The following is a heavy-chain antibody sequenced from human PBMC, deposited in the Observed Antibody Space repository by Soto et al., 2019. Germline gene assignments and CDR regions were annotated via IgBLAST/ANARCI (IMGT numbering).Heavy chain of an antibody. CDR2: ISGSGGTT. Sequence: EVQLLESGGGLIQPGGSLRLSCTASTFTFSYYAMSWVRQAPGEGLEWVAGISGSGGTTYYTESVKGRFSISRDNSNKTLFLHLSSLRAEDTAIYYCATISDRGITAALDFWGQGTLVTVSS. D-gene: IGHD6-13*01. CDR1: TFTFSYYA. J-gene: IGHJ4*02. CDR3: ATISDRGITAALDF. V-gene: IGHV3-23*01.